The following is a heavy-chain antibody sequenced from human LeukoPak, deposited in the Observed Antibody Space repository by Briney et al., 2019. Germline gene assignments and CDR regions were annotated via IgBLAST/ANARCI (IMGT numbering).Heavy chain of an antibody. CDR3: AKIAAAGRDRGYIDY. V-gene: IGHV3-30*18. Sequence: TGGSLRLSCAASGFTFSSYGMHWVRQAPGKGLEWVAVISYDGSNKYYADSVKGRFTISRDNSKNTLYLQMNSLRAEDTAVYYCAKIAAAGRDRGYIDYWGQGTLVTVSS. CDR1: GFTFSSYG. CDR2: ISYDGSNK. D-gene: IGHD6-13*01. J-gene: IGHJ4*02.